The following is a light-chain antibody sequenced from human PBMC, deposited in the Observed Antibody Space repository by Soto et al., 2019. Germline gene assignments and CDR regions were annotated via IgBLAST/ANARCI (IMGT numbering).Light chain of an antibody. CDR1: QSIDNY. V-gene: IGKV1-39*01. J-gene: IGKJ3*01. CDR2: AAS. CDR3: QQSYSTPRT. Sequence: DIQMTQSPSSLSASIGDRANITCRASQSIDNYVNWYQQKPGKAPKVLIYAASSLQSGVPSRFSGTGAGTDFTLTISRLQPEDFATYYCQQSYSTPRTVGPGTKVDLK.